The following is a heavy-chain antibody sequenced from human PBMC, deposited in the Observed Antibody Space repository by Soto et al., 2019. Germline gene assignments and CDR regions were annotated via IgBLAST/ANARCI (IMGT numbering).Heavy chain of an antibody. D-gene: IGHD3-10*01. J-gene: IGHJ4*02. V-gene: IGHV1-8*02. Sequence: GASVKVSCKASGYTFTGYYMHWVRQAPGQGLEWMGWINPNSGNTGYAQKLQGRVTMTRNTSISTAYMELSSLRSEDTAVYYCARDEGYYGSGSLQYYFDYWGQGTLVTVSS. CDR1: GYTFTGYY. CDR3: ARDEGYYGSGSLQYYFDY. CDR2: INPNSGNT.